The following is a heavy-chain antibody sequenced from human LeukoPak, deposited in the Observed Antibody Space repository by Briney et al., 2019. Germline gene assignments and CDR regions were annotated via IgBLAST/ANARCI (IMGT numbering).Heavy chain of an antibody. Sequence: GGSLRLSCAASGFTFSSYGMHWLRQAPGKGLAGVAFICYDGSNNYYADSVKGRFTISRDNSKNSLYLQINSLRAEDQAVYYCSKDAGYYYYYMDAWGKGTTATVSS. D-gene: IGHD6-13*01. V-gene: IGHV3-30*02. CDR2: ICYDGSNN. CDR3: SKDAGYYYYYMDA. J-gene: IGHJ6*03. CDR1: GFTFSSYG.